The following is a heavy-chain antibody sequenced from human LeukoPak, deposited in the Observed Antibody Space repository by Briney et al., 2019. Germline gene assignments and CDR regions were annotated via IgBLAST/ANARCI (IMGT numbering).Heavy chain of an antibody. V-gene: IGHV3-7*01. CDR2: IKQDGSEK. D-gene: IGHD3-3*01. CDR3: ARDSGITIFGVVIAYGMDV. CDR1: GFTFSSYS. J-gene: IGHJ6*02. Sequence: GGSLRLSCAASGFTFSSYSMNWVRQAPGKGLEWVANIKQDGSEKYYVDSVKGRFTISRDNAKNSLYLQMNSLRAEDTAVYYCARDSGITIFGVVIAYGMDVWGQGTTVTVSS.